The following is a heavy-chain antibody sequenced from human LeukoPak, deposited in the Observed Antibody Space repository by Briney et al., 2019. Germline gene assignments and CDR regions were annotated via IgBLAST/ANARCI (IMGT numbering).Heavy chain of an antibody. D-gene: IGHD5-18*01. J-gene: IGHJ4*02. CDR3: ARDLVERGYSYGRCDY. CDR2: ISSSSSYI. CDR1: GFTFSSYS. V-gene: IGHV3-21*01. Sequence: GGSLRLSYAASGFTFSSYSMNWVPQAPGQGLEWVSSISSSSSYIYYADSVKGRFTISRDNAKNSLYLQMNSLRAEDRAVYYCARDLVERGYSYGRCDYWGQGTLVTVSS.